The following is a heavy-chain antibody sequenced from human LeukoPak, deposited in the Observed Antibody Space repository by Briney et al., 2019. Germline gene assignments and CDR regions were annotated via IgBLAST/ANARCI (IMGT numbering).Heavy chain of an antibody. D-gene: IGHD3-22*01. CDR2: TRDKARGYRT. CDR1: GVTLSDHH. V-gene: IGHV3-72*01. CDR3: ARDGQEGDNSAFDI. J-gene: IGHJ3*02. Sequence: GGSLRLSCAASGVTLSDHHMAWVRQAPGKGLEWVGRTRDKARGYRTEYAASVKDRFTISRDDSKTLVYLQMSSLKIEDTAVYYCARDGQEGDNSAFDIWGQGTVVTVYS.